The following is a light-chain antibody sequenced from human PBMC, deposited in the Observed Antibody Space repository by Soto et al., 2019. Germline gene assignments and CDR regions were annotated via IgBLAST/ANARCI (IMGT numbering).Light chain of an antibody. CDR1: QSVSGN. V-gene: IGKV3-15*01. Sequence: EIVMTQSPATLSVSPGERATLSCRASQSVSGNLAWFQQKPGQAPRLLINCASTRATGIPARFSGSGSETEFTLTISSLLSEDFAVYYCQQYNDWPRTFGQGTRWIS. CDR3: QQYNDWPRT. J-gene: IGKJ1*01. CDR2: CAS.